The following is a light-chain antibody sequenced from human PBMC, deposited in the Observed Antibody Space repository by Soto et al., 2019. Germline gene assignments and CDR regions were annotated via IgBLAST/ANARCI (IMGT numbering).Light chain of an antibody. J-gene: IGLJ2*01. Sequence: VVTQPPSVSGAPGQRVTISCSGSSSNIGAGYDVHWYQQLPGTAPKLLIYGNSNRPSGVPDRFSGSKSGTSASLAITGLQAEDEADYYCQSYDSTLSGSVFGGGTKLTVL. CDR2: GNS. CDR1: SSNIGAGYD. CDR3: QSYDSTLSGSV. V-gene: IGLV1-40*01.